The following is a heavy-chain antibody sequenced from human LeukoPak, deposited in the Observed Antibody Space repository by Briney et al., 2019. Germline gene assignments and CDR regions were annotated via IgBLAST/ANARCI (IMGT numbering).Heavy chain of an antibody. CDR1: GGTFSSYA. V-gene: IGHV1-69*04. J-gene: IGHJ4*02. D-gene: IGHD5-12*01. CDR3: ARGDSGYDFFDFDY. Sequence: LVASVKVSCKASGGTFSSYAISWVRQAPGQGLEWMGRIIPILGIANYAQKFQGRVTITADKSTSTAYMELSSLRSEDTAVYYCARGDSGYDFFDFDYWGQGTLVTVSS. CDR2: IIPILGIA.